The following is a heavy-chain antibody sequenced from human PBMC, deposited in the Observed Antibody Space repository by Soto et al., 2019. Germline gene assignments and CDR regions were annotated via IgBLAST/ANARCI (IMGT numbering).Heavy chain of an antibody. J-gene: IGHJ6*02. V-gene: IGHV3-48*02. Sequence: GGSLRLSCAAPGFTFSTYSMNWVRQAPGKGLEWISYISSSSDIIYYADSVKGRFTISRDNAKNSLFLQMNSLRDEDTAVYYCARPYSNRWSIFYGLDVWGQGT. D-gene: IGHD6-13*01. CDR3: ARPYSNRWSIFYGLDV. CDR1: GFTFSTYS. CDR2: ISSSSDII.